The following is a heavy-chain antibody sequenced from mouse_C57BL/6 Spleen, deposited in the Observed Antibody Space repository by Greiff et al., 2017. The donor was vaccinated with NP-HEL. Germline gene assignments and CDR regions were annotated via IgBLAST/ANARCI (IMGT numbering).Heavy chain of an antibody. J-gene: IGHJ3*01. V-gene: IGHV1-80*01. CDR1: GYAFSSYW. CDR3: AGSPRSLFGD. Sequence: VQLQQSGAELVKPGASVKISCKASGYAFSSYWMNWVKQRPGKGLEWIGQIYPGDGDTNYNGKFKGKATLTADKSSSTAYMQRGSRTSEDAAVYFCAGSPRSLFGDWGQGTLVTVSA. CDR2: IYPGDGDT.